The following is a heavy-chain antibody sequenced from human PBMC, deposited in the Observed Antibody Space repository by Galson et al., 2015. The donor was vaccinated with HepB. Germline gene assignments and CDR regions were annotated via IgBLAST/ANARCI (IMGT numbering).Heavy chain of an antibody. CDR2: ISFDGSNK. CDR3: ASLSRDSGSYGQFDY. Sequence: LSLTCAVSGESVSTYYWTWIRQAPGKGLEWVAVISFDGSNKYYADSVKGRFTISRDNSKNTLYVQMNNLRAEDTAVYYCASLSRDSGSYGQFDYWGQGTLVTVSS. V-gene: IGHV3-30*03. J-gene: IGHJ4*02. D-gene: IGHD1-26*01. CDR1: GESVSTYY.